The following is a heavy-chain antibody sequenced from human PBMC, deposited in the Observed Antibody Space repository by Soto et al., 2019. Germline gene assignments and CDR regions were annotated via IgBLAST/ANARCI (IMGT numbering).Heavy chain of an antibody. D-gene: IGHD6-19*01. V-gene: IGHV3-23*01. Sequence: EVQLLESGGGLVQPGGSLRLSCAASGFTFRSYAMIWVRQAPGKGLEWVSAISGSGGGTYYADSVKGRFTISRDNSKNTLYLQMNSLRAKDTAVYYCAKGFGGYTAVAGDRYFDYWGQGTLVTVSS. CDR3: AKGFGGYTAVAGDRYFDY. CDR2: ISGSGGGT. J-gene: IGHJ4*02. CDR1: GFTFRSYA.